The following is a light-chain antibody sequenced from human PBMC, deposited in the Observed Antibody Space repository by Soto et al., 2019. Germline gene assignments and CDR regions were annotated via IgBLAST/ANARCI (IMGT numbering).Light chain of an antibody. V-gene: IGKV1-39*01. CDR1: QSISTY. J-gene: IGKJ2*01. CDR3: QQNYITPYT. Sequence: DIPMTQSPSSLSASVGDRVTITCRASQSISTYLNWYQQKPGKAPNLLIYGTSTLQSGVPSRFSGSGSGATFTLTISGLQPEDSATYYCQQNYITPYTFGQGTNLEIK. CDR2: GTS.